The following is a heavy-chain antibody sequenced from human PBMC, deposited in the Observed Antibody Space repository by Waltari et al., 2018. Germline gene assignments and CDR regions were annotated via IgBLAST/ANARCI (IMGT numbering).Heavy chain of an antibody. CDR3: ARDRGRGYSYGYWFDP. CDR2: IYTSGST. J-gene: IGHJ5*02. Sequence: QVQLQESGPGLVKPSQTLSLTCTVSGGSISSGSYYWSWIRQPAGKGLEWIGRIYTSGSTNYNPSRKSRVTISVDTSKNQFALKLSSVTAADTAVYYCARDRGRGYSYGYWFDPWGQGTLVTVSS. CDR1: GGSISSGSYY. V-gene: IGHV4-61*02. D-gene: IGHD5-18*01.